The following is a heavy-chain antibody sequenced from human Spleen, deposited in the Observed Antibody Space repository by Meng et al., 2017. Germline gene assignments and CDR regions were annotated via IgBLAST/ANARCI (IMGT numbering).Heavy chain of an antibody. CDR3: ATYYYDNSGYFALFDQ. CDR2: IIPSFGAA. J-gene: IGHJ4*02. V-gene: IGHV1-69*06. Sequence: QGQLVQSGAELKKPGSSVKVSCKASGGTSSSFAITWVRQAPGQGLEWMGGIIPSFGAANYPQKFQGRLTITADKATRTSYMELSSLTSDDTAVYYCATYYYDNSGYFALFDQWGQGTLVTVSS. D-gene: IGHD3-22*01. CDR1: GGTSSSFA.